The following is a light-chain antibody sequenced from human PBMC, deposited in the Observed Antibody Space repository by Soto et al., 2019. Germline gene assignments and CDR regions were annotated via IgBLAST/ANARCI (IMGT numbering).Light chain of an antibody. CDR2: AAS. Sequence: DIQMTESASSLSASVEDRVIITCRASQSISNHLNWYKQKPGKAPKLLIFAASSLQSGVPSRFSGSRSGPEFTLTISSLKPEDFETYYCQQSYSSPPTFGQGTKVDIK. CDR3: QQSYSSPPT. V-gene: IGKV1-39*01. J-gene: IGKJ1*01. CDR1: QSISNH.